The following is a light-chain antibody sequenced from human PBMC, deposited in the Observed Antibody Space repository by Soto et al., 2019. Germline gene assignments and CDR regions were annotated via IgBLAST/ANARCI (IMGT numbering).Light chain of an antibody. V-gene: IGKV1-33*01. Sequence: DIQMTPSPSSLSASVGYIFTITCQASHDISNYLNWYQPKLGKAPKLLIYDASNLETGVPSRFSGSGSGTDFTFTISSLQPEDIATYYCKQYSHLITFGQGIRRAIK. CDR3: KQYSHLIT. J-gene: IGKJ5*01. CDR1: HDISNY. CDR2: DAS.